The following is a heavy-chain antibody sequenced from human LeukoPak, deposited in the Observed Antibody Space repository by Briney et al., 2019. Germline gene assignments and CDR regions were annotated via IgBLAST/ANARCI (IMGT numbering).Heavy chain of an antibody. V-gene: IGHV3-7*01. J-gene: IGHJ4*02. CDR3: ARDRWGRPESGGFDS. Sequence: GGSLVLSCTASGFPFQSYWMNWVRQAPGKGLELVANINADGSDKYFMDSVKGRFSISRDNANNRLYLQMNSLRAEDTAVYYCARDRWGRPESGGFDSWGQGILVTVSS. D-gene: IGHD2-8*02. CDR1: GFPFQSYW. CDR2: INADGSDK.